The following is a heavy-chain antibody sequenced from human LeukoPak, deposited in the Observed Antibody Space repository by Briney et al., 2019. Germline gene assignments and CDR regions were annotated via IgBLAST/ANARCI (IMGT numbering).Heavy chain of an antibody. CDR2: VQYDGAKK. D-gene: IGHD2-15*01. Sequence: PGGSLRLSCAASGFTFRNFGMHWVRQAPGKGLEWVAFVQYDGAKKFYAESVKGRFTISRDNSKNTLYMEMNSLRTDDTAVYYCATDPRGSPDNPWGQGTLVTVSS. CDR3: ATDPRGSPDNP. V-gene: IGHV3-30*02. J-gene: IGHJ5*02. CDR1: GFTFRNFG.